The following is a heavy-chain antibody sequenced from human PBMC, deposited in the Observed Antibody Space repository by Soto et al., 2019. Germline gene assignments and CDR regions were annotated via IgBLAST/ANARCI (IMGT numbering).Heavy chain of an antibody. J-gene: IGHJ4*02. CDR1: GFTFTSSA. Sequence: ASVKVSCKASGFTFTSSAVQWVRPARGQRLEWIGWIVVGSGNTNYAQKFQERVTITRDMSTSTAYMELSSLRSEDTAVYYCAAYEDSSRQRTDYWGQGTLVTVSS. D-gene: IGHD6-13*01. CDR2: IVVGSGNT. CDR3: AAYEDSSRQRTDY. V-gene: IGHV1-58*01.